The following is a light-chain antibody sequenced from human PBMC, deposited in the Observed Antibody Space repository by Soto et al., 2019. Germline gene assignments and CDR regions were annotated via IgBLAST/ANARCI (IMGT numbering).Light chain of an antibody. CDR3: QQYGSSPPFT. CDR1: QSVSSSY. J-gene: IGKJ3*01. V-gene: IGKV3-20*01. Sequence: EIVLTQSPGTLSLSPGERATLSCRASQSVSSSYLAWYQQKPGQAPRLLIYGASSRATGIPDRFSCSGSGTDFTLTIIRLELEDFAVYYCQQYGSSPPFTFGPGTKVDIK. CDR2: GAS.